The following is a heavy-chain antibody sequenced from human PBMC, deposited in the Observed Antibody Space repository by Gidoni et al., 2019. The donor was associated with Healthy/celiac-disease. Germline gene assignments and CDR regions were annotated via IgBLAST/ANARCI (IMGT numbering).Heavy chain of an antibody. CDR2: ISYDGSNK. CDR3: ARVGAPTTVNDAFDI. J-gene: IGHJ3*02. Sequence: QVQLVESGGGVVQPGRSLRLSCAASGFPFSSYAMHWVRQAPGKGLEWVAVISYDGSNKYYADSVKGRFTISRDNSKNTLYLQMNSLRAEDTAVYYCARVGAPTTVNDAFDIWGQGTMVTVSS. D-gene: IGHD4-17*01. CDR1: GFPFSSYA. V-gene: IGHV3-30-3*01.